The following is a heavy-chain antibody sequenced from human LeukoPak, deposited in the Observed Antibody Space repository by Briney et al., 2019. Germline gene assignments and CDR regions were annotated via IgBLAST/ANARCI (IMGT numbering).Heavy chain of an antibody. CDR1: GYSFTSYW. D-gene: IGHD3-10*01. CDR3: ARGLLWFGELSIDY. CDR2: IYPGDSDT. J-gene: IGHJ4*02. Sequence: GESLQISYKGSGYSFTSYWIGWVRQLPGKGLEWMGIIYPGDSDTRYSPSFQGQVTISADKSISTAYLRWSSLKASDTAMYYCARGLLWFGELSIDYWGQGTLVTVSS. V-gene: IGHV5-51*01.